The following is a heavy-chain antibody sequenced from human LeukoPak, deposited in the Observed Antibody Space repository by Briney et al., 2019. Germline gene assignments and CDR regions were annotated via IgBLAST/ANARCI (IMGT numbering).Heavy chain of an antibody. CDR3: ARVNRAVGPFGY. Sequence: SETLSLTCTVSGGSISSYYWSWIRQPPGKGLEWIGYIYYSGSTNYNPSLKSRVTISVDTSKNQFSLKLSSVTAADTAVYYCARVNRAVGPFGYWGQGTLVTVSS. D-gene: IGHD6-19*01. CDR2: IYYSGST. V-gene: IGHV4-59*01. CDR1: GGSISSYY. J-gene: IGHJ4*02.